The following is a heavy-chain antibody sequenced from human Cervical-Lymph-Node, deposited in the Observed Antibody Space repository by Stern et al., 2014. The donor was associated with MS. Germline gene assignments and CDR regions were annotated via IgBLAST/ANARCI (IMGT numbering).Heavy chain of an antibody. CDR1: GGSFSGYF. D-gene: IGHD5-18*01. CDR3: ARGPGHTYGTRVDDY. J-gene: IGHJ4*02. V-gene: IGHV4-34*01. Sequence: QVQLQQWGVGLLKPSETLSLTCAVYGGSFSGYFWRWIRQPPGKGLEWIGAINHGESTNYNPSLKIRVTISIDSSRANQFSLRLSSVTAADTAVYYCARGPGHTYGTRVDDYWGQGILVTVSS. CDR2: INHGEST.